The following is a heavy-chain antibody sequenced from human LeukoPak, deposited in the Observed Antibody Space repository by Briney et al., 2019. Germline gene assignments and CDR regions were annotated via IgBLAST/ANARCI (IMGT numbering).Heavy chain of an antibody. CDR2: FYYSGST. Sequence: SETLSLTCTVSGGSISSYYWSWIRQPPGKGLEWIGFFYYSGSTNYNPSLKSRVTISVDTSKNQFSLKLSSVTAADTAVYYCARAPYGSATNNYYMDVWGKGTTVTVSS. V-gene: IGHV4-59*01. CDR3: ARAPYGSATNNYYMDV. CDR1: GGSISSYY. J-gene: IGHJ6*03. D-gene: IGHD3-10*01.